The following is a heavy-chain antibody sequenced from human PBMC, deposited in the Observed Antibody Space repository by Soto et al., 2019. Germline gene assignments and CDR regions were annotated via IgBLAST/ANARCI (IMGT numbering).Heavy chain of an antibody. V-gene: IGHV3-74*01. Sequence: EVQLVESGGGLVQPGGSMRLSCAASGFIFNNYWMHWVRQVPGKGLVWVSRVNSDGSTTNYADSVKGRFTISRDNAKNTLFLQMNSLSVEYTAVYYCARGKYYEVSTGYSHFDPLGQGVPVTVAS. D-gene: IGHD3-9*01. CDR1: GFIFNNYW. CDR2: VNSDGSTT. CDR3: ARGKYYEVSTGYSHFDP. J-gene: IGHJ5*02.